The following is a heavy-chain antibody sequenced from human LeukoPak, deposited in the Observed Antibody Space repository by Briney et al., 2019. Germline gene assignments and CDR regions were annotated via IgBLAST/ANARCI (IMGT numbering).Heavy chain of an antibody. Sequence: SETLSLTCTLSGASISSGNYYWGSIRQPPGAGLEWLGCIYYSGDTCNNPPRKSRVTISVDTAKSQFSLRLTSMTAADTAVYYCARDVAGNTFDYWGQGTLVTVSS. J-gene: IGHJ4*02. CDR1: GASISSGNYY. CDR2: IYYSGDT. D-gene: IGHD5-12*01. CDR3: ARDVAGNTFDY. V-gene: IGHV4-39*07.